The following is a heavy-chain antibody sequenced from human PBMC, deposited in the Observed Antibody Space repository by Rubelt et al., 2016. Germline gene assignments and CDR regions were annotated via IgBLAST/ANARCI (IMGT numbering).Heavy chain of an antibody. V-gene: IGHV3-7*01. CDR2: INQDEGEN. D-gene: IGHD4-17*01. J-gene: IGHJ4*02. Sequence: VQLVESGGGVVQPGRSLRLSCSASGFTFSNYGMHWVRQGPGQGLEWVAHINQDEGENNYVDSVKGRFTISRDNAKNSLFLQMNSLRVEDTAVYYCARGHYGMQDWGQGILVIVSP. CDR3: ARGHYGMQD. CDR1: GFTFSNYG.